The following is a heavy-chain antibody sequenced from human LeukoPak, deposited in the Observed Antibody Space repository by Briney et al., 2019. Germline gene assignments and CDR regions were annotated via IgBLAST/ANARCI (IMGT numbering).Heavy chain of an antibody. D-gene: IGHD3-9*01. Sequence: SETLSLTCTVSGDSISSDYWSWIRQPPGKGLEWIGYIDYSGTSNYNPSLKSRVTISVDTSKKQLSLKLTSVTAADTAVYYCARGYFDWLFDHWGQGILVTVSS. V-gene: IGHV4-59*01. CDR1: GDSISSDY. J-gene: IGHJ5*02. CDR2: IDYSGTS. CDR3: ARGYFDWLFDH.